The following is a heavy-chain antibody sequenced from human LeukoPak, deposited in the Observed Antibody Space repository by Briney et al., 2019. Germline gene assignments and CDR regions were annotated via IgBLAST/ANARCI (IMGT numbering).Heavy chain of an antibody. CDR1: GFTFSSYG. D-gene: IGHD3-22*01. V-gene: IGHV3-30*02. CDR3: ARAPGGYDSSGYPYFDY. CDR2: IRYDGSNK. J-gene: IGHJ4*02. Sequence: GGSLRLSCAASGFTFSSYGMHWVRQAPGKGLEWVAFIRYDGSNKYYADSVKGRFTISRDNSKNTLFLQMSSLRDEDTAIYYCARAPGGYDSSGYPYFDYWGQGTLVTVSS.